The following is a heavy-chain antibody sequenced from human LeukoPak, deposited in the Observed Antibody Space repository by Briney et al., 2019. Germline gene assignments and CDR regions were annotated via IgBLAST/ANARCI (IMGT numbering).Heavy chain of an antibody. Sequence: ASVKVSCKASGYTFTSYAMHCVRQAPGQRLEWMGWINAGNGNTKYSQKFRGRVTMTTDTSTSTAYMELRSLRSDDTAVYYCARGVFWDNSGFGYWGQGTLVTVSS. CDR1: GYTFTSYA. D-gene: IGHD1-26*01. V-gene: IGHV1-3*01. CDR3: ARGVFWDNSGFGY. CDR2: INAGNGNT. J-gene: IGHJ4*02.